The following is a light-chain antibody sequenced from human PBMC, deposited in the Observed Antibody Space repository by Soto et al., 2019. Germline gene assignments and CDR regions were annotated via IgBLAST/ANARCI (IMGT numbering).Light chain of an antibody. CDR2: WAS. CDR1: QSVLYSSNNKNY. Sequence: DMVMTQYPDSLAVSLGERATINCKSSQSVLYSSNNKNYLAWYQQKPGQPPKLLIYWASTRESGVPDRFSGSGSGSDFTLTISSLQAEDVAVYYCQQYYSTPLTFGGGTKVEIK. J-gene: IGKJ4*01. CDR3: QQYYSTPLT. V-gene: IGKV4-1*01.